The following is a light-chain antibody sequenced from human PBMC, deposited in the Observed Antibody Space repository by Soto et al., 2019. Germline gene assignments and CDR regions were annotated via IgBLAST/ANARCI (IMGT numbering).Light chain of an antibody. CDR1: QSVSSSY. V-gene: IGKV3-20*01. Sequence: EIVLTQSTGTLSLSPGERATLSCRASQSVSSSYLAWYQQKPGQAPRLLIYGASSRATGIPDRFSGSGSGTEFTLTISILQPDDFATYYRQQYSNYPLTFGGGTKVDI. CDR3: QQYSNYPLT. CDR2: GAS. J-gene: IGKJ4*01.